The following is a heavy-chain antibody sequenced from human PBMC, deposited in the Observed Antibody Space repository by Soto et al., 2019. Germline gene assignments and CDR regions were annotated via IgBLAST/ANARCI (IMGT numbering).Heavy chain of an antibody. J-gene: IGHJ5*02. CDR3: ARGNSGYDFWPRYYAPTPRWFDP. CDR2: ISAYNGNT. V-gene: IGHV1-18*01. D-gene: IGHD3-3*01. Sequence: XPVKVACKASGYPLTSYGIIWVRQAPGQGLEWMGWISAYNGNTNYAQKLQGRVTMTTDTSTSTAYMELRSLRSDDTAVYYCARGNSGYDFWPRYYAPTPRWFDPWGQGTLVTVS. CDR1: GYPLTSYG.